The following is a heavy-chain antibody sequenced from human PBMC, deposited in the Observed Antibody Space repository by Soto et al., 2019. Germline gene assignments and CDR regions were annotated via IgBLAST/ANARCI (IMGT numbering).Heavy chain of an antibody. Sequence: GGSLRLSCAASGFTFSKYSVNWVRQAPGKGLEWVSSISSRSTYIFYADSVKGRFTISRDNAKNSLYLQMNSLRAEDTGVYYCARPRLPAAGDYYYYYGMDVCGQGTTVTVSS. J-gene: IGHJ6*02. CDR1: GFTFSKYS. V-gene: IGHV3-21*01. CDR2: ISSRSTYI. CDR3: ARPRLPAAGDYYYYYGMDV. D-gene: IGHD6-13*01.